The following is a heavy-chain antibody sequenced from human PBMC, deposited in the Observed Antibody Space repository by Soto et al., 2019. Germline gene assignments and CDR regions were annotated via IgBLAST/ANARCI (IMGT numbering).Heavy chain of an antibody. Sequence: QVQLVQSGAEVKKPGASVKVSCEASGYTFTGFYIHWVRQAPGQGLEWMGWINPNSGGTNYAQRFNGRVTMTRDTSVSTAYMELSSLTSDDTAVYYCARGRDIVPGMYTPENWFDPWGQGTLVTVSS. V-gene: IGHV1-2*02. CDR3: ARGRDIVPGMYTPENWFDP. CDR1: GYTFTGFY. CDR2: INPNSGGT. J-gene: IGHJ5*02. D-gene: IGHD5-12*01.